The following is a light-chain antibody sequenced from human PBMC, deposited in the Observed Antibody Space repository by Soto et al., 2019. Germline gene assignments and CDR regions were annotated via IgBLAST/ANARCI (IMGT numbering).Light chain of an antibody. CDR1: TSDVGDYKS. CDR2: DVT. CDR3: SSYTTSTTLVE. J-gene: IGLJ2*01. V-gene: IGLV2-14*03. Sequence: QSALTQPASVSGSPGQSIAISCTGTTSDVGDYKSVAWYQQHPGKAPKLIITDVTTRPSGVSSRFSGPKSGNTASLTISGLQAEDEADYYCSSYTTSTTLVEFGGGTKVTVL.